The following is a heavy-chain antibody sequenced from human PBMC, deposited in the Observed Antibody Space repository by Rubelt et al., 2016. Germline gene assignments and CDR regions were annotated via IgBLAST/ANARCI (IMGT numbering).Heavy chain of an antibody. Sequence: EVQLVESGGGLVQPGGSLRLSCAASGFTFTSSWMAWVRQAPGKGLEWVATIKPAGSEEYYVDSVKGRFAIYRDDAKKTLFLQMDRRRVEYTAGDYGARGGRDGARSHFLLDGLDVWGQGTTVTVSS. V-gene: IGHV3-7*05. J-gene: IGHJ6*02. CDR3: ARGGRDGARSHFLLDGLDV. CDR2: IKPAGSEE. CDR1: GFTFTSSW. D-gene: IGHD3-10*01.